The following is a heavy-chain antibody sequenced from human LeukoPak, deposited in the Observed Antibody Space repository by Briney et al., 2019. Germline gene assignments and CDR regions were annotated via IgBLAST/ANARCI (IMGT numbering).Heavy chain of an antibody. D-gene: IGHD3-10*01. CDR1: GFTFSSYA. CDR3: ARGGRAEWFRELSHYFDY. J-gene: IGHJ4*02. Sequence: GGSLRLSCAASGFTFSSYAMSWVRQAPGKGLEWVSSISSSSSYIYYADSVKGRFTISRDNAKNSLYLQMNSLRAEDTAVYYCARGGRAEWFRELSHYFDYWGQGTLVTVSS. V-gene: IGHV3-21*01. CDR2: ISSSSSYI.